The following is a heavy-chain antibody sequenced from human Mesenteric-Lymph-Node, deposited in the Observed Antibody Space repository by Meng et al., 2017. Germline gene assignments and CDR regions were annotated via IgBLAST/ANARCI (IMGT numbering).Heavy chain of an antibody. Sequence: ASVKVSCKASGYTFTGYYMHWVRQAPGQGLEWMGWISAYNGNTNYAQKLQGRVTMTTDTSTSTAYMELRSLRSDDTAVYYCAREGDCSGGSCYPYYFDYWGQGTLVTVSS. J-gene: IGHJ4*02. D-gene: IGHD2-15*01. CDR1: GYTFTGYY. CDR2: ISAYNGNT. V-gene: IGHV1-18*04. CDR3: AREGDCSGGSCYPYYFDY.